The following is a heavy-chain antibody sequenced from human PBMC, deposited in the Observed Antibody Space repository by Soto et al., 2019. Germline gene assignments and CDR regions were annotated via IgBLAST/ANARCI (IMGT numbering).Heavy chain of an antibody. CDR3: ARLSGYDSPSDY. CDR1: GFDLSNYA. J-gene: IGHJ4*02. CDR2: INDRGTVT. D-gene: IGHD5-12*01. Sequence: PGGSLRLSCAVSGFDLSNYAMGGVRQAAGKGLQWVAGINDRGTVTDYVDSVRGRFAVSRDSSTNTLHLQMSSLRAEDTAVYFCARLSGYDSPSDYWGQGTLVTVSS. V-gene: IGHV3-23*01.